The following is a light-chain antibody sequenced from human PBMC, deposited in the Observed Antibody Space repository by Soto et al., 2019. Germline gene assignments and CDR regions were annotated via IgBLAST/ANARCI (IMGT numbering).Light chain of an antibody. CDR3: SSYTSSSTPYV. CDR1: SSDIGGYNF. J-gene: IGLJ1*01. CDR2: DVS. V-gene: IGLV2-14*03. Sequence: QSVLTQPASVSGSPGQSITISCTGTSSDIGGYNFVSWYQQHPGKGPKLMIYDVSNRPSGVSNRFSGSKSGSTASLTISGLQAEDEADYYCSSYTSSSTPYVFGSGTKVTVL.